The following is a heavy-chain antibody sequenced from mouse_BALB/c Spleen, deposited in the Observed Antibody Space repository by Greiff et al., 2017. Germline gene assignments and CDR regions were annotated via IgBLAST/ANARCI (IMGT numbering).Heavy chain of an antibody. CDR1: GYSITSDYA. D-gene: IGHD1-1*01. J-gene: IGHJ1*01. V-gene: IGHV3-2*02. CDR3: ARSEDYGSSDWYFDV. CDR2: ISYSGST. Sequence: EVKLLESGPGLVKPSQSLSLTCTVTGYSITSDYAWNWIRQFPGNKLEWMGYISYSGSTSYNPSLKSRISITRDTSKNQFFLQLNSVTTEDTATYYCARSEDYGSSDWYFDVWGAGTTVTVSS.